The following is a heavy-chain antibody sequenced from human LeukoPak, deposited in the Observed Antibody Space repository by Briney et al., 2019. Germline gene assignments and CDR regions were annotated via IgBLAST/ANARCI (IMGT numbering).Heavy chain of an antibody. V-gene: IGHV3-48*01. Sequence: GGSLRLSCAASGFTFSSYSMTWVRQAPGKGLEWISYIGISSGNTKYADSVKGRFTISGDKAKNSVYLQMNSLRVEDTAVYYCARDTKYAFDNWGQGTLVTVSS. CDR1: GFTFSSYS. CDR3: ARDTKYAFDN. CDR2: IGISSGNT. D-gene: IGHD2-2*01. J-gene: IGHJ4*02.